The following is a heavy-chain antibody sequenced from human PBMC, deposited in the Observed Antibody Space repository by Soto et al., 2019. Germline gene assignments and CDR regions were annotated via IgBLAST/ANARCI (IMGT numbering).Heavy chain of an antibody. CDR1: GGSISSSSYY. J-gene: IGHJ6*02. CDR2: IYYSGST. D-gene: IGHD3-10*01. CDR3: AITMVRGVIIPQYYYGMDV. Sequence: SETLSLTCTVSGGSISSSSYYWGCIRQPPGKGLEWIGSIYYSGSTYYNPSLKSRVTISVDTSKNQFSLKLSSVTAADTAVYYCAITMVRGVIIPQYYYGMDVWGQGTTVT. V-gene: IGHV4-39*01.